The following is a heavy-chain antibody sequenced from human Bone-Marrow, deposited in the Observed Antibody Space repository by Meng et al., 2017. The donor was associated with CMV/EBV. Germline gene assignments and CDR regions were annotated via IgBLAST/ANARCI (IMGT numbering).Heavy chain of an antibody. CDR3: ARDPSNYDFWSGYTVHWFDP. D-gene: IGHD3-3*01. Sequence: SSYHCGWIRQPPGTGLEWIGSISYSGSTSYNPSLKSRVTISVDTSKTQFSLKLSSVTAADTAVYYCARDPSNYDFWSGYTVHWFDPWGQGTLVTVSS. CDR1: SSYH. J-gene: IGHJ5*02. V-gene: IGHV4-39*07. CDR2: ISYSGST.